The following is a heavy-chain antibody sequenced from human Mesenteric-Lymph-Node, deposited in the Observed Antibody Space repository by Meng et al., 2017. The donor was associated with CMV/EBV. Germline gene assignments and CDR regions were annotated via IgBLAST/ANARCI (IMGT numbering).Heavy chain of an antibody. D-gene: IGHD3-22*01. Sequence: LSLTCAVSGINFDAHAMHWVRQVPGKGLEWVSGFHLRNGRTGYADSVKGRFTVSRDTAQNSLYLQMNSLRAEDMALYYCVKDNRVGYYYFDFDQWGQGTPVTVSS. J-gene: IGHJ4*02. CDR1: GINFDAHA. CDR3: VKDNRVGYYYFDFDQ. V-gene: IGHV3-9*03. CDR2: FHLRNGRT.